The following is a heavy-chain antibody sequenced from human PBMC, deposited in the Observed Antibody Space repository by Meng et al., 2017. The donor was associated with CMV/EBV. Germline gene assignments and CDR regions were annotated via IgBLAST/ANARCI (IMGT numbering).Heavy chain of an antibody. Sequence: GGSLRLSCAASGFTFSSYWMSWVRQAPGKGLEWVANIKQDGSEKYYVDSVKGRFTISRDNAKNSLYLQMNSLRAEDTAVSYCARASSILTGYYYYWGQGTLVTVSS. D-gene: IGHD3-9*01. J-gene: IGHJ4*02. CDR2: IKQDGSEK. V-gene: IGHV3-7*01. CDR3: ARASSILTGYYYY. CDR1: GFTFSSYW.